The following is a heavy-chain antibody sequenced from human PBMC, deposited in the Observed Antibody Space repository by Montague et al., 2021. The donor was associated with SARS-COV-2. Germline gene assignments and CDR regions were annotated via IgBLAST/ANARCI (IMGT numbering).Heavy chain of an antibody. J-gene: IGHJ3*02. D-gene: IGHD3-3*01. Sequence: SETLSLTCTISGGSVGSGSYYWSWIRQPPGKGLEWIGYMYYSGSTKYNPSLKSRVTISVGTSKNQFSLKLSSVTAADTAVYYCARDQTHYDFWSAYHPRALDIGGQGTMVTVSA. CDR1: GGSVGSGSYY. CDR3: ARDQTHYDFWSAYHPRALDI. CDR2: MYYSGST. V-gene: IGHV4-61*01.